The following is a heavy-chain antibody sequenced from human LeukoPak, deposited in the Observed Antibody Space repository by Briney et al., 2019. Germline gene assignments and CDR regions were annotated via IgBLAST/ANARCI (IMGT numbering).Heavy chain of an antibody. Sequence: PGGSLRLSCAASGFTFSSYWMSWVRQAPGKGLEWVANIKQDGSEKYYVDSVKGRFTISRDNAKNSLYLQMNSLRAEDTAVYYCARLVAAAGNLLDYWGQGTLVTVSS. J-gene: IGHJ4*02. CDR2: IKQDGSEK. CDR1: GFTFSSYW. V-gene: IGHV3-7*01. D-gene: IGHD6-13*01. CDR3: ARLVAAAGNLLDY.